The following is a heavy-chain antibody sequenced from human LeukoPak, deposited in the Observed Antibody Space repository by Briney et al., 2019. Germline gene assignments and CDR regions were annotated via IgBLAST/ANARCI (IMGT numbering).Heavy chain of an antibody. CDR2: INPNSGGT. J-gene: IGHJ6*02. Sequence: GASVKVSCKASGYTFTGYYMHWVRQAPGQGLEWMGWINPNSGGTNYAQKFQGRVTMTRDTSISTAYMELSRLRSDDTAVYYCARVGDFWSGYFYYHGRDVWGQGTTVTVSS. CDR1: GYTFTGYY. CDR3: ARVGDFWSGYFYYHGRDV. V-gene: IGHV1-2*02. D-gene: IGHD3-3*01.